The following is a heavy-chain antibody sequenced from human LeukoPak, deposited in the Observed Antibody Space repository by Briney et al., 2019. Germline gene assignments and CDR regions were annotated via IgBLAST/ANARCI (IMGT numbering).Heavy chain of an antibody. CDR3: ARIHRYGPAGYYGMDV. D-gene: IGHD5-18*01. Sequence: SGPALVKPTQTLTLTCTFSGFSLRTSGMCVSWIRQPPGKALEWLARIDWDDDKYSSTSLKTRLTISKDTSKNQVVFTMTNMDPVDTATYYCARIHRYGPAGYYGMDVWGQGTTVTVSS. V-gene: IGHV2-70*11. J-gene: IGHJ6*02. CDR1: GFSLRTSGMC. CDR2: IDWDDDK.